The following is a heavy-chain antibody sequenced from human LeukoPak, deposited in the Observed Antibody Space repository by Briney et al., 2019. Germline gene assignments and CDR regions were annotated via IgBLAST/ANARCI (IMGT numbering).Heavy chain of an antibody. CDR2: IKQDGSEK. CDR1: GFTFSHYW. V-gene: IGHV3-7*01. CDR3: ARDQGALDI. Sequence: GGSLRLSCAASGFTFSHYWMSWVRQAPGKGLEWLANIKQDGSEKYYVDSVKGRFTISRDNAKNSLYLQMNSQRAEDTAIYYCARDQGALDIWGQRTMVTVSS. J-gene: IGHJ3*02.